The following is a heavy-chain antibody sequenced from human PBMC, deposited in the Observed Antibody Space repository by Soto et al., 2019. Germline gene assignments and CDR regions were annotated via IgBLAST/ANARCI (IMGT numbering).Heavy chain of an antibody. CDR1: GYSFTNFH. CDR2: IDPSGGIT. J-gene: IGHJ4*02. V-gene: IGHV1-46*01. D-gene: IGHD1-20*01. CDR3: AIDVIGHDNYQPIGYYFDH. Sequence: QVQLSQFGAEVKKPGASVKVSCKASGYSFTNFHIHWVRQAPGQGLEWMGMIDPSGGITRDAQRLQGRITMTRDASTSTVYMELRSLTSEDTAVYYCAIDVIGHDNYQPIGYYFDHWGQGTLVTVS.